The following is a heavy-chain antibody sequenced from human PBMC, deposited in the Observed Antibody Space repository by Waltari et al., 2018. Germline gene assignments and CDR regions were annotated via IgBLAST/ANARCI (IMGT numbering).Heavy chain of an antibody. V-gene: IGHV3-23*04. CDR1: GPTFGRFA. Sequence: QLVESGGGGVRPGGSLRLSCAASGPTFGRFAINWVRQTPGRGLEWVSAISVSDDTYYTDSLKGRFTISRDSSKDTVYLQLSSLRVEDTAVYYCAKPFYNWDDPLHSWGQGTLVTVSS. J-gene: IGHJ4*02. D-gene: IGHD1-20*01. CDR3: AKPFYNWDDPLHS. CDR2: ISVSDDT.